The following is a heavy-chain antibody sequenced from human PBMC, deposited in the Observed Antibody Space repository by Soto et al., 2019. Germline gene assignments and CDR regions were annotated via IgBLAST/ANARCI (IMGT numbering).Heavy chain of an antibody. CDR1: GFTFSSYE. CDR3: SSDSDYYASSGYYYCMDV. J-gene: IGHJ6*02. V-gene: IGHV3-48*03. Sequence: GGSLRLSCAASGFTFSSYEMNWVRQAPGKGLEWVSSISSSGSTIYYADSVKGRFTISRDNATNSLYLQMNSLRAEDTAVYYCSSDSDYYASSGYYYCMDVWGQGATVTVSS. CDR2: ISSSGSTI. D-gene: IGHD3-22*01.